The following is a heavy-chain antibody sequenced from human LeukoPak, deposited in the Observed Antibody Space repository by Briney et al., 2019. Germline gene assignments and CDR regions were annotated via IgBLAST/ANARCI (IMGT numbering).Heavy chain of an antibody. CDR1: GFTFSSYW. CDR3: ANLQAGGSSLPQY. V-gene: IGHV3-74*01. Sequence: GGSLRLSCAASGFTFSSYWMHWVRQAPGKGPVWVSRINSDGSSTTYADSVKGRFTISRDNAKNTLYLQMYSLRAEDTAVYYCANLQAGGSSLPQYWGQGTLVTVSS. CDR2: INSDGSST. J-gene: IGHJ4*02. D-gene: IGHD6-6*01.